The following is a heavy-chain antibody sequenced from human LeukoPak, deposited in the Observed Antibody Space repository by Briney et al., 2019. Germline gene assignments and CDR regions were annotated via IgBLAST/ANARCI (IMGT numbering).Heavy chain of an antibody. J-gene: IGHJ5*02. CDR3: ARDRGAASPLWVDP. V-gene: IGHV3-11*05. CDR2: ISSSSSYT. CDR1: GFTFSDYY. D-gene: IGHD6-13*01. Sequence: PGGSLRLSCAASGFTFSDYYMSWIRQAAGKGLGGGSYISSSSSYTNYADSVNGRFAISRDNAKNSLYLQMNSLRAEDTAVYYCARDRGAASPLWVDPWGQGTLVTVSS.